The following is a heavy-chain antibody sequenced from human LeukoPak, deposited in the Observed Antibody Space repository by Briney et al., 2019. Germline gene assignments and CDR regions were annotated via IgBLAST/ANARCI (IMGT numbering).Heavy chain of an antibody. Sequence: GRSLRLSCAASGFTFDDYAMHWVRQAPGKGLEWVSGISWNSGSIGYADSVKGRFTISRDNAKNSLYLQMNSLRAEDTAVYYCARGPPRGKYYYMDVWGKGTTVTVSS. J-gene: IGHJ6*03. D-gene: IGHD1-1*01. CDR3: ARGPPRGKYYYMDV. V-gene: IGHV3-9*01. CDR1: GFTFDDYA. CDR2: ISWNSGSI.